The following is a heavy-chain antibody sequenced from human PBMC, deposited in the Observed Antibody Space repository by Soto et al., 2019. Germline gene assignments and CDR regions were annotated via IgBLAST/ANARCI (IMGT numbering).Heavy chain of an antibody. CDR2: ISAYNGNP. CDR3: EREEQKNYYYGMDV. D-gene: IGHD1-26*01. V-gene: IGHV1-18*04. J-gene: IGHJ6*02. CDR1: GYTFTSYG. Sequence: ASVKVSCKASGYTFTSYGISWVRQAPGQGLEWMGWISAYNGNPNYAQKLQGRVTMTTDTSTSTAYMELRSLRSDDTAVYYCEREEQKNYYYGMDVWGQGTTVTV.